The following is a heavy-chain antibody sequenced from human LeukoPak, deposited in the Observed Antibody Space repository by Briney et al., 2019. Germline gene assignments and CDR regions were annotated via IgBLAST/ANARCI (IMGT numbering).Heavy chain of an antibody. CDR1: GFTFSSYA. J-gene: IGHJ6*03. V-gene: IGHV3-30*04. CDR3: ATTRPWGSHYYYYYYMDV. CDR2: IRYDGSNK. D-gene: IGHD7-27*01. Sequence: GRSLRLSCAASGFTFSSYAMNWVRQAPGKGLEWVAFIRYDGSNKYYADSVKGRFTISRDNSKNTLYLQMNSLRAEDTAVYYCATTRPWGSHYYYYYYMDVWGKGTTVTVSS.